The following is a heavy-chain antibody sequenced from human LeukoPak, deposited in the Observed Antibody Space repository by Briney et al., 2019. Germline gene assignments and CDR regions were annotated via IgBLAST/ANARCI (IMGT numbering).Heavy chain of an antibody. V-gene: IGHV4-59*01. J-gene: IGHJ4*02. CDR1: GGSISSYY. Sequence: SETLSLTCTVSGGSISSYYWSWIRQPPGKGLEWIGYIYCSGSTNYNPSLKSRVTISVDTSKNQFSLKLSSVTAADTAVYYCARVDGDYRGTLDYWGQGTLVTVSS. CDR2: IYCSGST. CDR3: ARVDGDYRGTLDY. D-gene: IGHD4-17*01.